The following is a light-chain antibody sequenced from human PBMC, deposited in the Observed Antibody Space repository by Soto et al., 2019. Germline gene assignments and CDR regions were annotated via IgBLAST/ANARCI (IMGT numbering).Light chain of an antibody. CDR1: SSDVGGYNY. J-gene: IGLJ1*01. V-gene: IGLV2-11*01. CDR2: DVS. Sequence: QSALTQPRSVSGSPGQSVTISCTGTSSDVGGYNYVSWYQQHPGKAPKLMIYDVSKRPSGVPDRFSGSKSGNTASLTISGLKAEDEADYYCCSYAGSDSHYVFGTGTKVTVL. CDR3: CSYAGSDSHYV.